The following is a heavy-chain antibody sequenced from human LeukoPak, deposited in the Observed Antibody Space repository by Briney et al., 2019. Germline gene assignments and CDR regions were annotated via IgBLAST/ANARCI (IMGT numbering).Heavy chain of an antibody. CDR3: ARGYCSSTSCYGPLYNWFDP. CDR1: GFTFSSYA. Sequence: PGGSLRLSCAASGFTFSSYAMSWVRQAPGKGLEWVSAISGSGGSTYYADSVRGRFTISRDNAKNSLYLQMNSLRAEDTAVYYCARGYCSSTSCYGPLYNWFDPWGQGTLVTVSS. J-gene: IGHJ5*02. V-gene: IGHV3-23*01. CDR2: ISGSGGST. D-gene: IGHD2-2*01.